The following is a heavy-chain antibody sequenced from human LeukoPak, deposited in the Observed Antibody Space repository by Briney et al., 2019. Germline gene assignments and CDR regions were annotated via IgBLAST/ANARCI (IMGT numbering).Heavy chain of an antibody. CDR1: GDSVSSTSYY. D-gene: IGHD2-21*02. J-gene: IGHJ5*02. V-gene: IGHV4-39*01. CDR2: IFYSGSA. CDR3: ARQQSDTSLFDP. Sequence: SETLSLTCIVSGDSVSSTSYYWAWIRQPPGKGLEWIGMIFYSGSAYYTPSLRGRVTLSVDTSRNQFSLNLISVTAADTGVYFCARQQSDTSLFDPWGQGTLVTVSS.